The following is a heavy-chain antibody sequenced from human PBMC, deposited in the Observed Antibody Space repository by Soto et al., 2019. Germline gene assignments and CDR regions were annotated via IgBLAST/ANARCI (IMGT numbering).Heavy chain of an antibody. V-gene: IGHV3-30*18. J-gene: IGHJ6*02. CDR2: ISYDGSNK. CDR3: SKDAHTYYYGSGSYYSYYYYYYGMDV. Sequence: PVGSLRLSCAASGFTFSSYGMHWVRQAPGKGLEWVAVISYDGSNKYYADSVKGRFTISRDNSKNTLYLQMNSLRGEDTAVYYCSKDAHTYYYGSGSYYSYYYYYYGMDVWGQGTTVNVSS. CDR1: GFTFSSYG. D-gene: IGHD3-10*01.